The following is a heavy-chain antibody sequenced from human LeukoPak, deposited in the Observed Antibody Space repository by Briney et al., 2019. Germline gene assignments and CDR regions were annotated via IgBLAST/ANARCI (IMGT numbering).Heavy chain of an antibody. J-gene: IGHJ3*02. CDR1: GFTVSSNY. D-gene: IGHD2-21*01. V-gene: IGHV3-66*01. CDR2: IYSGGST. CDR3: ASCFRVNAFDI. Sequence: GGSLRLSCAVSGFTVSSNYMSWVRQAPGKGLEWVSAIYSGGSTYYADSVKGRFTTSRDNSKNTLYLQMSSLRAEDTAVYYCASCFRVNAFDIWGQGTMVTVSS.